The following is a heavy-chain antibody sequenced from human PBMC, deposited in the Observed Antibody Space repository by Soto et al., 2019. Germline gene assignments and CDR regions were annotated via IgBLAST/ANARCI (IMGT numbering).Heavy chain of an antibody. CDR1: GYTFTSYG. Sequence: ASVKVSCKASGYTFTSYGISWVRQAPGQGLEWMGWISAYNGNTNYAQKLQGRVTMTTDTSTSTAYMELRSLRSDDTAVYYCARDLAGIAVAGGYFDYWGQGTLVTVSS. D-gene: IGHD6-19*01. CDR2: ISAYNGNT. J-gene: IGHJ4*02. CDR3: ARDLAGIAVAGGYFDY. V-gene: IGHV1-18*01.